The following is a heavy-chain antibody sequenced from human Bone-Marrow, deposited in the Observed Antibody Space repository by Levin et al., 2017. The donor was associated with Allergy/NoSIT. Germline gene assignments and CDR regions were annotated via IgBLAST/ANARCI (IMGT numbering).Heavy chain of an antibody. Sequence: SQTLSLTCAVSGASIRSPNWWSWLRQTPGKGLEWIAEIFHDGNTNYNPSLQSRVTISVDRSRNQISLKLTSVTAADTAVYYCAKNPPVASAGLGNWFDPWGQGTLVAVSS. D-gene: IGHD6-13*01. CDR2: IFHDGNT. V-gene: IGHV4-4*02. CDR3: AKNPPVASAGLGNWFDP. J-gene: IGHJ5*02. CDR1: GASIRSPNW.